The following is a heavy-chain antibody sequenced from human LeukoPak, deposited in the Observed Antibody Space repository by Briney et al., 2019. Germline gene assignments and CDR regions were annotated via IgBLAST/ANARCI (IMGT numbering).Heavy chain of an antibody. Sequence: GASVKVSCKASGYTFTGYYMHWVRQAPGQGVEGMGWINPNSGGTNYAQKFQGRVTMTRDTSISTAYMELSRLRSDDTAVYYCARGGIAAAGTFGYWGQGTLVTVSS. CDR3: ARGGIAAAGTFGY. V-gene: IGHV1-2*02. J-gene: IGHJ4*02. D-gene: IGHD6-13*01. CDR1: GYTFTGYY. CDR2: INPNSGGT.